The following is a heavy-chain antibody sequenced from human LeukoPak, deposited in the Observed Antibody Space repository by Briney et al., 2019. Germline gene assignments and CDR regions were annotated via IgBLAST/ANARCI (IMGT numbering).Heavy chain of an antibody. V-gene: IGHV4-59*01. CDR3: ASSGFIYYYGMDV. D-gene: IGHD6-19*01. CDR2: IYYSGST. CDR1: GGSISSYY. J-gene: IGHJ6*04. Sequence: SETLSLTCTVSGGSISSYYWSWIRQPPVKGLEWIGYIYYSGSTNYNPSLKSRVTISVDTSKNQFSLKLSSVTAADTAVYYCASSGFIYYYGMDVWGKGTTVTVSS.